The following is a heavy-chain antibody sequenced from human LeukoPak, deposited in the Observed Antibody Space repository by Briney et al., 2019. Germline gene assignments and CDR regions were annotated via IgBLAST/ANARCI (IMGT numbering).Heavy chain of an antibody. J-gene: IGHJ4*02. D-gene: IGHD5-24*01. CDR2: INTNTGNP. Sequence: ASVKVSSKASGYSFTTYAMNWVRHAPGQGFEWMGWINTNTGNPTYAQGFTGRFVFSLDTSVSTAYLQISSLKAEDTAVYYCARDQGGYIYKGIDYWGQGTLVTVSS. CDR3: ARDQGGYIYKGIDY. V-gene: IGHV7-4-1*02. CDR1: GYSFTTYA.